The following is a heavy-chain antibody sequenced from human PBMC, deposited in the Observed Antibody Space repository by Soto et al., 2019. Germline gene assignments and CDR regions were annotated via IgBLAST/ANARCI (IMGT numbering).Heavy chain of an antibody. CDR1: GFTFSTYA. Sequence: PGGSLRLSCAASGFTFSTYAMIWVRQAPGKGLEWVSVITGSGGSTYYADSVKGRFTISRDTSKNTLFLQMNSLRAEDTAVYYFAKYRYGDYGVIAYWGQGTMVTV. CDR3: AKYRYGDYGVIAY. J-gene: IGHJ4*02. V-gene: IGHV3-23*01. CDR2: ITGSGGST. D-gene: IGHD4-17*01.